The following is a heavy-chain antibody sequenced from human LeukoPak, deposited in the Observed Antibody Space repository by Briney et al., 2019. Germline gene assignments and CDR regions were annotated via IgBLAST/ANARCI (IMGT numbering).Heavy chain of an antibody. CDR2: ISSSSSYI. J-gene: IGHJ4*02. Sequence: GGSLRLSCAASGFTFSSYSMNWVRQAPGKGLEWVSSISSSSSYIYYADSVKGRFTISRDNAKNSLYLQMNSLRAEDTAVYYCASQYYYSSGTYYKYPYDYWGQGTLVTVSS. D-gene: IGHD3-10*01. CDR1: GFTFSSYS. CDR3: ASQYYYSSGTYYKYPYDY. V-gene: IGHV3-21*01.